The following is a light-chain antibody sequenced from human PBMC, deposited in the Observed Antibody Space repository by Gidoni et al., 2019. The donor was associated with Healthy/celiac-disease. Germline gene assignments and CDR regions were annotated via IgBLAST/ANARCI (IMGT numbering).Light chain of an antibody. CDR1: QGVSSSY. Sequence: DIVLTQSLGTLSLSPGERATLACRASQGVSSSYLAWYQQKLGQAPRLLIYGASSRATGTPDRFGGSGSGTDFTLTISRLEPEDFAVYYCQQYGTSPWTFGQGTKVEIK. CDR3: QQYGTSPWT. J-gene: IGKJ1*01. V-gene: IGKV3-20*01. CDR2: GAS.